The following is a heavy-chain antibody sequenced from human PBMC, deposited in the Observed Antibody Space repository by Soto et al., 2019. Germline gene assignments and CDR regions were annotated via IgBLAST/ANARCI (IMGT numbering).Heavy chain of an antibody. CDR2: IIPIFGTA. CDR3: ARVLGSVTIFGVVTHYYGMDV. Sequence: SVKVSCKASGGTFSSYAISWVRQAPGQGLEWMGGIIPIFGTANYAQKFQGRVTITADEFTSTAYMELSSLRSEDTAVYYCARVLGSVTIFGVVTHYYGMDVWGQGTTVTVSS. J-gene: IGHJ6*02. CDR1: GGTFSSYA. V-gene: IGHV1-69*13. D-gene: IGHD3-3*01.